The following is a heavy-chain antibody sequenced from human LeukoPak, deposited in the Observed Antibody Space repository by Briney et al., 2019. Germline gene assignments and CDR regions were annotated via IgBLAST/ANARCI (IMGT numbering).Heavy chain of an antibody. J-gene: IGHJ3*02. V-gene: IGHV1-2*06. CDR2: INPNSGGT. D-gene: IGHD3-3*01. Sequence: ASVMVSCKASGYTFTGYYMHWVRQAPGQGLEWMGRINPNSGGTNYAQKFQGRVTMTRDTSISTAYMELRRLRSDDTAVYYCARDITIFGVGPDAFDIWGQGTMVTVSS. CDR3: ARDITIFGVGPDAFDI. CDR1: GYTFTGYY.